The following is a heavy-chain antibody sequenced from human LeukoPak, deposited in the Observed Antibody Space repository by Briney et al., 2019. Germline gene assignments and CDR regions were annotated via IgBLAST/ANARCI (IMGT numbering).Heavy chain of an antibody. D-gene: IGHD3-16*02. V-gene: IGHV1-18*01. CDR1: GYTFTSYG. J-gene: IGHJ4*02. CDR3: ARVGFADFYDYVWGSYRTPDY. CDR2: ISAYNGNT. Sequence: ASVKVSCKASGYTFTSYGISWVRQAPGQGLEWMGWISAYNGNTNYAQKLQGRVTMTTDTSTSTAYMELRSLRSDDAAVYYCARVGFADFYDYVWGSYRTPDYWGQGTLVTVSS.